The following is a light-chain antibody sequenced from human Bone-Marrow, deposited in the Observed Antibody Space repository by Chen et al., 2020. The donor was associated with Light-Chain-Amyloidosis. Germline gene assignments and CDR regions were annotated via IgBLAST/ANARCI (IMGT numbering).Light chain of an antibody. CDR1: PSISRY. J-gene: IGKJ4*01. CDR2: AAS. Sequence: DIQMTQSPSSLSASVGDRVTITCRASPSISRYLNWYQQKPGKAPKLLISAASTLHSGVPSRFSGSGSGTDFTLTISSLQPEDLATDYCQQSFTTPSFGGGTKMEIK. V-gene: IGKV1-39*01. CDR3: QQSFTTPS.